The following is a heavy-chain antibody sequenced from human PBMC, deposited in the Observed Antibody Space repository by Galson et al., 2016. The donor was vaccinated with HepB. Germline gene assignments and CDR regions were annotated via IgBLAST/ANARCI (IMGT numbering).Heavy chain of an antibody. J-gene: IGHJ4*02. CDR1: GFPFSDYG. CDR3: ARQGVGATRDY. CDR2: LSHDGIHE. V-gene: IGHV3-30*03. Sequence: SLRLSCAASGFPFSDYGMHWVRQAPGKGLEWMSVLSHDGIHEYFTDSLKGRLTISRDNSKNTLYMQLNSLRPEDTPVYYCARQGVGATRDYWGRGTLVTVSS. D-gene: IGHD1-26*01.